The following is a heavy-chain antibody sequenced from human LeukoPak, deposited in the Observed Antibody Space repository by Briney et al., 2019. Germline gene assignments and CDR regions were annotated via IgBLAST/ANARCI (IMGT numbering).Heavy chain of an antibody. Sequence: GASVKVSCKASGYTFTGYYMHWGRQAPGQGLEWMGWINPNSGGTNYAQKFQGRVTMTRDTSISTAYLVLSRLRSDDTAVYYCARVRGGTYYYDSSGYYLEYWGQGTLVTVSS. CDR1: GYTFTGYY. J-gene: IGHJ4*02. CDR3: ARVRGGTYYYDSSGYYLEY. D-gene: IGHD3-22*01. V-gene: IGHV1-2*02. CDR2: INPNSGGT.